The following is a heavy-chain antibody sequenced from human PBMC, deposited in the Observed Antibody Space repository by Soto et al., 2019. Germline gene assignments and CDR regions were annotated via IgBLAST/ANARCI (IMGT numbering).Heavy chain of an antibody. Sequence: SETLSLTCTVSGGSISSSSYYWGWIRQPPGKGLEWIGSIYYSGNTYYNPSLKSRVTISVDTSNNQFSLKLSSVTAADTAVYYCARHDGFSSGWIFDYWGHGTLVTVSS. CDR1: GGSISSSSYY. CDR2: IYYSGNT. J-gene: IGHJ4*01. V-gene: IGHV4-39*01. D-gene: IGHD6-19*01. CDR3: ARHDGFSSGWIFDY.